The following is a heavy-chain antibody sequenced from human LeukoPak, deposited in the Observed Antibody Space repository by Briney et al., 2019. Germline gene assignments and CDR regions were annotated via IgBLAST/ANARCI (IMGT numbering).Heavy chain of an antibody. D-gene: IGHD4-17*01. CDR2: ISSSSSTI. CDR1: GFTFSSYS. J-gene: IGHJ5*02. Sequence: GGSLRLSCAASGFTFSSYSMNWVRQAPGKGLEWVSYISSSSSTIYYADSVKGRFTISRDNAKNSLYLQMNSLRAEDTAVYYCARVRADDYGDYRDWFDPWGQGTLVTVSS. CDR3: ARVRADDYGDYRDWFDP. V-gene: IGHV3-48*01.